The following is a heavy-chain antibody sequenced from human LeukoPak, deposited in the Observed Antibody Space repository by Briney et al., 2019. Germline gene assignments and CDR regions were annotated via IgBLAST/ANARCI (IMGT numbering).Heavy chain of an antibody. Sequence: PGGSLRLSCVASGFTFSSYAMHWVRQAPGKGLEWVAVISYDGSNKYYADSVKGRFTISRDNSKNTLYLQMNSLRAEDTAVYYCARITHFDYWGQGTLVTVSS. J-gene: IGHJ4*02. CDR2: ISYDGSNK. CDR1: GFTFSSYA. D-gene: IGHD3-10*01. CDR3: ARITHFDY. V-gene: IGHV3-30-3*01.